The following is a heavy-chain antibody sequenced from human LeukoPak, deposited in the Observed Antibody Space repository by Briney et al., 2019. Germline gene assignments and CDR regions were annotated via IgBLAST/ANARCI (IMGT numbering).Heavy chain of an antibody. CDR1: GFTFSSYA. D-gene: IGHD3-22*01. CDR3: AKGSYYDSSGSFYFDY. Sequence: QPGGSLRLSCAASGFTFSSYAMSWVRQAPGKGLEWVSVISGSGDNTYYADSVKGRLTISRDNSENTLYLRMNSLRGEDTAVYYCAKGSYYDSSGSFYFDYWGQGTLVTVSS. CDR2: ISGSGDNT. V-gene: IGHV3-23*01. J-gene: IGHJ4*02.